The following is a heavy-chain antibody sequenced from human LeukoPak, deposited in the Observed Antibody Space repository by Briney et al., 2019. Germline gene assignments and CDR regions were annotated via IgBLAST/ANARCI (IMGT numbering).Heavy chain of an antibody. V-gene: IGHV3-23*01. CDR1: GFTFTTYA. Sequence: PAGGSLRLSCEPSGFTFTTYAMNWVRQAPGKGLEWVSGITSGGRTYYADSVKGRFTISRDSSKNTLYLQMTSLRADDTALYYCARSIPPDFWGQGTLVTVSS. CDR3: ARSIPPDF. J-gene: IGHJ4*02. CDR2: ITSGGRT. D-gene: IGHD1-26*01.